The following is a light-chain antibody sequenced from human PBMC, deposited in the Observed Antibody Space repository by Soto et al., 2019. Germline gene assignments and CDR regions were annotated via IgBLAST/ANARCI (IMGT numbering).Light chain of an antibody. V-gene: IGKV3-20*01. Sequence: EIVLTQSPGTLSLSPGDRATLSCRASQSLSVSYIAWYQQKPGQAPRLLIYSTSTRATSIPDRFSGRGSGTHFTLAISRLEPEDFAVYYCHQFGDSPQTVGQGTTVEV. CDR3: HQFGDSPQT. CDR1: QSLSVSY. J-gene: IGKJ1*01. CDR2: STS.